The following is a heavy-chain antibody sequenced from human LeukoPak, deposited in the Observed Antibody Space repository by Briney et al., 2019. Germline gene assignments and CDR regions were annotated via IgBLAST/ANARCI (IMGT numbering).Heavy chain of an antibody. V-gene: IGHV4-38-2*02. CDR2: ISHSGTT. D-gene: IGHD4-23*01. CDR1: GYSISSGYY. J-gene: IGHJ4*02. Sequence: SETLSLTRTVSGYSISSGYYSGWIRQPPGKGLEWIGSISHSGTTYYNPSLKSRVTISLDTSKNQFSLKLSSVTAADTAVYYCARDLGSGGNSDYWGQGTLVTVSS. CDR3: ARDLGSGGNSDY.